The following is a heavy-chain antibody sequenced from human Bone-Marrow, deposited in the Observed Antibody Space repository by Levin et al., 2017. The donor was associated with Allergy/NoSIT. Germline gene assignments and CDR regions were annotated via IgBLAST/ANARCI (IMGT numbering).Heavy chain of an antibody. CDR2: ISYDGSKK. CDR1: GFTFSGHA. J-gene: IGHJ4*02. D-gene: IGHD5-12*01. V-gene: IGHV3-30*03. CDR3: VRDRFGYSSYDFLPDF. Sequence: GESLKISCAASGFTFSGHAMHWVRQAPGKGLEWVAVISYDGSKKYYGDFVKGRFTVSRDNAKNKLFLQMNSLSAEDTAVFFCVRDRFGYSSYDFLPDFWGQGPQVAVSS.